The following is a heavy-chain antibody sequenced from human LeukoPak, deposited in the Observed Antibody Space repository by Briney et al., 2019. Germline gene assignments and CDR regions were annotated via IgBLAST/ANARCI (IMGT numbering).Heavy chain of an antibody. CDR3: ARESSLLRSTDY. CDR2: IYTSGST. Sequence: SETLSLTCTVSGGSISSGSYYWSWIRQPAGKGLEWIGRIYTSGSTNYNPSLRSRVIISVDTSKNQFSLKLSSVTAADTAVYYCARESSLLRSTDYWGQGTLVTVSS. V-gene: IGHV4-61*02. J-gene: IGHJ4*02. CDR1: GGSISSGSYY. D-gene: IGHD3-3*01.